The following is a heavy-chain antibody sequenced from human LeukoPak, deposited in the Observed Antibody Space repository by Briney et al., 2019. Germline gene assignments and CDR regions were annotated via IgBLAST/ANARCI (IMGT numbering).Heavy chain of an antibody. CDR1: GFTFSSYA. J-gene: IGHJ5*02. D-gene: IGHD2-8*01. V-gene: IGHV3-30-3*01. Sequence: GRSLRLSCAASGFTFSSYAMHWVRQAPGKGLEWVAVISYDGSNKYYADSVKGRLTISRDNSKNTLYLQMNSLRAEDTAVYYCARLDIVLIGGLDPWGQGTLVTVSS. CDR3: ARLDIVLIGGLDP. CDR2: ISYDGSNK.